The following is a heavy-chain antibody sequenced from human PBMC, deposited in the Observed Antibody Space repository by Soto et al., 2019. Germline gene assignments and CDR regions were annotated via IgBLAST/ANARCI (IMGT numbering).Heavy chain of an antibody. CDR2: ISPYSGET. D-gene: IGHD6-19*01. Sequence: ASVKVSCKASGYTFTSYGIVWVRQAPGQGLEWMGWISPYSGETRYAEKFQDRVTLTTATSTKTAYMDLRNLKSDDTAVYWCARGPVAGSDFWG. J-gene: IGHJ4*01. V-gene: IGHV1-18*04. CDR3: ARGPVAGSDF. CDR1: GYTFTSYG.